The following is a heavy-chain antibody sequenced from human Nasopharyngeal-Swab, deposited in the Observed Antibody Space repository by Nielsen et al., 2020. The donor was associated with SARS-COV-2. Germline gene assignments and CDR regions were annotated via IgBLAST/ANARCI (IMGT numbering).Heavy chain of an antibody. J-gene: IGHJ1*01. CDR3: ARDTAYYDSSGYHPECLQH. CDR2: ISNSGGTR. D-gene: IGHD3-22*01. V-gene: IGHV3-48*03. Sequence: GGSLRLSCVASGFTFSIYEMNWVRQAPGKGLERVSYISNSGGTRYYAESVKGRFTISRDSAKNSLFLQMNSLTAEDTAVYYCARDTAYYDSSGYHPECLQHWGQGTLVTVSS. CDR1: GFTFSIYE.